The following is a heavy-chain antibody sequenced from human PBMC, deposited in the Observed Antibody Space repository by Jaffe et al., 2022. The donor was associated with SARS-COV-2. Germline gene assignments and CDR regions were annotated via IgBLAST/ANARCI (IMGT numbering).Heavy chain of an antibody. CDR1: GFTFNNYA. V-gene: IGHV3-23*01. CDR2: ISYSGSNT. Sequence: EVQLLESGGGLVQPGGSLRLSCAVSGFTFNNYAMSWVRQAPKKGLEWVSSISYSGSNTDYADSVKGRFTISRDNSENTLLLQMNNLTAEDTAIYFCAKQRGGGGSSLSSVLIDDWGQGTLVSVSS. CDR3: AKQRGGGGSSLSSVLIDD. D-gene: IGHD3-16*01. J-gene: IGHJ4*02.